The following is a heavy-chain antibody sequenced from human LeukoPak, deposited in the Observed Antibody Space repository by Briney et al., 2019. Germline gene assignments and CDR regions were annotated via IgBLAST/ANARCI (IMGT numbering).Heavy chain of an antibody. CDR2: IIGSGSSI. V-gene: IGHV3-48*03. J-gene: IGHJ5*02. D-gene: IGHD5-24*01. CDR3: ARGPGRDAYNFVSS. Sequence: GGSLRLSCTASGFTFSTYEMNWVRQAPGKGLEWISYIIGSGSSIFYADSLQGRFTVSRDNAKNSVYLQMNSLRAEDTAVYYCARGPGRDAYNFVSSWGQGTLVTVSS. CDR1: GFTFSTYE.